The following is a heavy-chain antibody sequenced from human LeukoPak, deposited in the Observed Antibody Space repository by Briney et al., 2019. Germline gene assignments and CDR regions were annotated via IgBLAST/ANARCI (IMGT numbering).Heavy chain of an antibody. CDR2: IYYSGST. J-gene: IGHJ6*02. Sequence: SETLSLTCTVSGGPISSSSYYWGWIRQPPGKGLEWIGTIYYSGSTYYNPSLKSRVTISVDTSKNQFSLKLSSVTAADTAVYYCANLGVAGSYGMDVWGQGTTVTVSS. CDR3: ANLGVAGSYGMDV. V-gene: IGHV4-39*07. CDR1: GGPISSSSYY.